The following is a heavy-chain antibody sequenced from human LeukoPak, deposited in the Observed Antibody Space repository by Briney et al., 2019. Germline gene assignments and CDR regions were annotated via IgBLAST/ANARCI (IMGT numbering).Heavy chain of an antibody. V-gene: IGHV3-30-3*01. CDR2: ISYDGSNK. CDR3: ARAPGKYCSSTSCYSAHFDY. Sequence: GGSLRLSCAASGFTFSSYAMSWVRQAPGKGLQWVAVISYDGSNKYYADSVKGRFTISRDNSKNTLYLQMNSLRAEDTAVYYCARAPGKYCSSTSCYSAHFDYWGQGTLVTVSS. J-gene: IGHJ4*02. D-gene: IGHD2-2*01. CDR1: GFTFSSYA.